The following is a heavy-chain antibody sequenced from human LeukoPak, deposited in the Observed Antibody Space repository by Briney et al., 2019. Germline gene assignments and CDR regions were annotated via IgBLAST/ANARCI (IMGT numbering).Heavy chain of an antibody. CDR1: GVSITLYY. CDR2: TSNSGS. V-gene: IGHV4-59*01. D-gene: IGHD3-9*01. CDR3: ARGNYDILSDYSLYSPRGGFDH. J-gene: IGHJ4*02. Sequence: SETLSLTCTVSGVSITLYYWTWIRQSPKKGLEWIGDTSNSGSNYNPSLSSRLTISTDTSKNHFSLRLTSVSAADMAVYYCARGNYDILSDYSLYSPRGGFDHWGQGILVTVSS.